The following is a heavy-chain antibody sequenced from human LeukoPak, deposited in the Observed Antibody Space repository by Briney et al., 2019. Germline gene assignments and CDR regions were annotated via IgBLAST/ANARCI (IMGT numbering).Heavy chain of an antibody. Sequence: PGRSLRLSCAASGFTFSSYGMHWVRQAPGKGLEWVAVISYDGSNKYYADSVKGRFTTSRDNSKNALYLQMNSLRAEDTAVYYCAKVASIDSGDDYWGQGTLVTVSS. J-gene: IGHJ4*02. V-gene: IGHV3-30*18. CDR1: GFTFSSYG. CDR3: AKVASIDSGDDY. CDR2: ISYDGSNK. D-gene: IGHD3-3*02.